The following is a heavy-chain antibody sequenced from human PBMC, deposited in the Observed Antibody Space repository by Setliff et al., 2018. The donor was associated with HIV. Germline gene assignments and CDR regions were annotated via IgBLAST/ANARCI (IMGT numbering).Heavy chain of an antibody. J-gene: IGHJ4*02. Sequence: SETLSLTCAVYGGSFSGYYWSWIRQPPGKGLEWIGEINQSGSTHYNPSLKSRLTISLDTSKNQFSLKLRSVTAADTAVYYCARAVGHRLTDIQSKYRDTPHWGQGTLVTVSS. CDR3: ARAVGHRLTDIQSKYRDTPH. D-gene: IGHD3-16*02. CDR1: GGSFSGYY. V-gene: IGHV4-34*01. CDR2: INQSGST.